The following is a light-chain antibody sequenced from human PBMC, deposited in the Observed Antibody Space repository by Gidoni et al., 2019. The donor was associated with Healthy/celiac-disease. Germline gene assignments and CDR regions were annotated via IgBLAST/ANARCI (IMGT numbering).Light chain of an antibody. CDR1: KLGDKY. J-gene: IGLJ2*01. Sequence: SYELTQPPPESVSPGQTASITCSGDKLGDKYACWYQQKPGQSPVLVIYQDSKRPSGIPERFSGSNSGNTATLTISGTQAMDEADYYCQAWDSSTVVFGGGTKLTVL. CDR3: QAWDSSTVV. CDR2: QDS. V-gene: IGLV3-1*01.